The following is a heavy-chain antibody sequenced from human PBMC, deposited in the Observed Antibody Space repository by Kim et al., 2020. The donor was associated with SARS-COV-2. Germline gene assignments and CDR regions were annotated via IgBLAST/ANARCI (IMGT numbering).Heavy chain of an antibody. CDR2: IIPIFGTA. CDR3: AALVGGFYDILTGEGPRDVDY. J-gene: IGHJ4*02. V-gene: IGHV1-69*13. D-gene: IGHD3-9*01. Sequence: SVKVSCKASGGTFSSYAISWVRQAPGQGLEWMGGIIPIFGTANYAQKFQGRVTITADESTSTAYMELSSLRSEDTAVYYCAALVGGFYDILTGEGPRDVDYWGQGTLVTVSS. CDR1: GGTFSSYA.